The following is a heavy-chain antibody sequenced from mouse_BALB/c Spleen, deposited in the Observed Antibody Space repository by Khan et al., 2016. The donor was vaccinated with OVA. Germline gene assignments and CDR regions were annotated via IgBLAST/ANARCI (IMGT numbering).Heavy chain of an antibody. V-gene: IGHV3-2*02. D-gene: IGHD2-3*01. J-gene: IGHJ4*01. CDR3: ARDGSRYNYAIDY. CDR1: GYSITSDYA. CDR2: ISYSGST. Sequence: EVQLQESGPGLVKPSQSLSLTCTVTGYSITSDYAWNWIRQFPGNKLEWMGYISYSGSTNYNPALKSRISINRDKSKNQFFLQLNSVTTEDTATYYCARDGSRYNYAIDYWGQGTSVTVSS.